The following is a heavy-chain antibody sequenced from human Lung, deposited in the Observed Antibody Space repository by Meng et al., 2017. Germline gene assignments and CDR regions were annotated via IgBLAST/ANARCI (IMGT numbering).Heavy chain of an antibody. Sequence: LQLQQWGAGLLKPSETLSLTCVVSGGSFSDYYWSWIRQPPGKGLEWIGEINHSGSTNYNPSLESRATISVDTSQNNLSLKLSSVTAADSAVYYCARGPTTMAHDFDYWGQGTLVTVSS. CDR2: INHSGST. D-gene: IGHD4-11*01. J-gene: IGHJ4*02. V-gene: IGHV4-34*01. CDR3: ARGPTTMAHDFDY. CDR1: GGSFSDYY.